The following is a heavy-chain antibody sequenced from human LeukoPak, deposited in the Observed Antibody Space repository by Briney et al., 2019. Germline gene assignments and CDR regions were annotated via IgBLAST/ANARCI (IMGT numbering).Heavy chain of an antibody. Sequence: GGSLRLSCAASGFTFSSYAMHWVRQAPGKGLEWVAVISYGGSNKYYADSVKGRFTISRDNSKNTLYLQMNSLRVEDTAVYYCARNGIYQLHWVWFDPWGQGTLVTVSS. CDR1: GFTFSSYA. CDR2: ISYGGSNK. V-gene: IGHV3-30-3*01. D-gene: IGHD2-2*01. CDR3: ARNGIYQLHWVWFDP. J-gene: IGHJ5*02.